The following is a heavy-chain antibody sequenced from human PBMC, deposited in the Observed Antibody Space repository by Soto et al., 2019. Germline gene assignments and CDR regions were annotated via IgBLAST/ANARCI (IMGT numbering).Heavy chain of an antibody. V-gene: IGHV1-69*13. CDR3: AAYVLRYFDWLPTSPTYYYYGMDV. Sequence: SVKVSCKASGGTFSSYAISWVRQAPGQGLEWMGGIIPIFGTANYAQKFQGRVTITADESTSTAYMELSSLRSEDTAVYYCAAYVLRYFDWLPTSPTYYYYGMDVWGQGTTVTVSS. CDR2: IIPIFGTA. D-gene: IGHD3-9*01. J-gene: IGHJ6*02. CDR1: GGTFSSYA.